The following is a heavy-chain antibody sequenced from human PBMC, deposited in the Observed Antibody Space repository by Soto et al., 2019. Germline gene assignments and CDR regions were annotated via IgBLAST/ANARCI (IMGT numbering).Heavy chain of an antibody. Sequence: EAQMLESGGGSVQPGGSLRLCCAASGFTFSTYAVAWVRQSPGKGLEWVSSISASGGDTWYADSVKGRFTISRDNSKNTLYLQMNSLRAEDTAVYYCARRPTARASWGQGTLVTVSS. D-gene: IGHD1-1*01. CDR2: ISASGGDT. J-gene: IGHJ5*02. CDR1: GFTFSTYA. V-gene: IGHV3-23*01. CDR3: ARRPTARAS.